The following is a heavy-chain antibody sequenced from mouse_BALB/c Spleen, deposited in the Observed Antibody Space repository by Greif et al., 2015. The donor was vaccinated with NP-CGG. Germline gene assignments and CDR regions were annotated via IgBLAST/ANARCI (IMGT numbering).Heavy chain of an antibody. J-gene: IGHJ4*01. Sequence: EVQGVESGGGLVKPGGSLKLSCAASGFAFSSYDMSWVRQTPEKRLEWVATISSGGSYTYYPDSVKGRFTISRDNARNTLYLQMSSLRSEDTALYYCARSYYYGSSDAMDYWGQGTSVTVSS. D-gene: IGHD1-1*01. CDR2: ISSGGSYT. CDR1: GFAFSSYD. CDR3: ARSYYYGSSDAMDY. V-gene: IGHV5-9*02.